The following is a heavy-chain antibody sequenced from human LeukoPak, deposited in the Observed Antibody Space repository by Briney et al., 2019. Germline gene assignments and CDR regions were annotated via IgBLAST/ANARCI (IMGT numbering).Heavy chain of an antibody. CDR3: ARSSGWYSI. Sequence: SETLSLTCAVYGGSFSGYYRSWIRQPPGKGLEWIGEINHSGSTNYNPSLKSRVTISVDTSKNQFSLKLSSVTAADTAVYYCARSSGWYSIWGQGTLVTVSS. CDR2: INHSGST. V-gene: IGHV4-34*01. D-gene: IGHD6-19*01. J-gene: IGHJ4*02. CDR1: GGSFSGYY.